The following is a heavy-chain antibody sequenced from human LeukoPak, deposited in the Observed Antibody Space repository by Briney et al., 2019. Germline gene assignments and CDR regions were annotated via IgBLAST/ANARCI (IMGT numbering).Heavy chain of an antibody. CDR1: GYSISSGYY. J-gene: IGHJ4*02. V-gene: IGHV4-38-2*02. D-gene: IGHD3-22*01. Sequence: SETLSLTCTVSGYSISSGYYWGWIRQAPGKGLEWIGSIYNSGSTYYNPSLKSRVTISVDMSKNQFSLKMSSVTAADTAVYYCARARSRLLPFDYWGQGTLVTVSS. CDR2: IYNSGST. CDR3: ARARSRLLPFDY.